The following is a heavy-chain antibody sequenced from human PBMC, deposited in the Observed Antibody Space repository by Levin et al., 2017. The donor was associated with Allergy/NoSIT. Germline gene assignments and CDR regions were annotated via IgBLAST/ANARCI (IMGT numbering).Heavy chain of an antibody. D-gene: IGHD4-17*01. V-gene: IGHV4-4*07. CDR2: VYRSGSI. J-gene: IGHJ5*02. CDR3: ARGGGYGDYKREYWFDP. CDR1: GGSLRSTY. Sequence: SQTLSLTCTVSGGSLRSTYWSWIRQPAGKGLEWIGRVYRSGSINYNPSPKSRVTMSVDTSKNQFSLKLSSVTAADTAVYYCARGGGYGDYKREYWFDPWGQGILVIVSS.